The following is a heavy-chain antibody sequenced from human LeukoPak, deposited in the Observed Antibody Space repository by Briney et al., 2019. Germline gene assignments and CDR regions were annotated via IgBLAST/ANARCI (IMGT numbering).Heavy chain of an antibody. D-gene: IGHD2-15*01. CDR1: GFTFDDYA. Sequence: GGSLRLSRAASGFTFDDYAIHWVRQAPGKGLEWVSLISGDGGSTYYADSVKGRFTISRDNSKNSLYLQMNSLRTEDTALYYCAKDIAAYNWFDPWGQGTLVTVSS. CDR3: AKDIAAYNWFDP. V-gene: IGHV3-43*02. J-gene: IGHJ5*02. CDR2: ISGDGGST.